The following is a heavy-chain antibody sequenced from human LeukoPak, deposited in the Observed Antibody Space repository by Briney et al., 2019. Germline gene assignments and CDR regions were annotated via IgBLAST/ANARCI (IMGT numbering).Heavy chain of an antibody. D-gene: IGHD6-19*01. J-gene: IGHJ4*02. CDR3: AKDMYSSGYNFDY. Sequence: GGSLRLSCAASGFTFDDYAMHWVRQAPGKGLEWVSGISWNSGSIGYADSVKGRFTITRDNAKNSLYLQMNSLRAEDTALYYCAKDMYSSGYNFDYWGQGTLVTVSS. V-gene: IGHV3-9*01. CDR2: ISWNSGSI. CDR1: GFTFDDYA.